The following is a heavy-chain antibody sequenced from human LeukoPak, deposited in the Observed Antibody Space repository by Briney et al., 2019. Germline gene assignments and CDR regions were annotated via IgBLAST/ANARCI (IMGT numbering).Heavy chain of an antibody. D-gene: IGHD6-13*01. V-gene: IGHV4-34*01. J-gene: IGHJ4*02. Sequence: SETLSLTCAVYGGSFSGYYWSWIRQPPGKGLEWIGEINHSGSTNYNPSLKSRVTISVDTSKNQFSLKLSSVTAADTAVYYCATPYSSSWSFDYWGQGTLVTVSS. CDR2: INHSGST. CDR3: ATPYSSSWSFDY. CDR1: GGSFSGYY.